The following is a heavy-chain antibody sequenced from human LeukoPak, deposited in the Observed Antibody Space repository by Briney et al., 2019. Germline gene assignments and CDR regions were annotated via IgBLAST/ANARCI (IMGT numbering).Heavy chain of an antibody. CDR1: GFTFSSYS. Sequence: PGGSLRLPCAASGFTFSSYSMNWVRQAPGKGLEWVSYISSSSSTIYYADSVKGRFTISRDNAKNSLYLQMNSLRAEDTAVYYCASSLLEWLLYFDYWGQGTLVTVSS. J-gene: IGHJ4*02. CDR2: ISSSSSTI. CDR3: ASSLLEWLLYFDY. V-gene: IGHV3-48*04. D-gene: IGHD3-3*01.